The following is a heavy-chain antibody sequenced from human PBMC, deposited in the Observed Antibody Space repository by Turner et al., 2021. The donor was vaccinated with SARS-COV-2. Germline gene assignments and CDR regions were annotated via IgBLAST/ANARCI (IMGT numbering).Heavy chain of an antibody. J-gene: IGHJ4*02. CDR3: ARDLGDEPDY. CDR2: ISYDGSNK. Sequence: QVQLVESGGGVVQPGRSLRLSCAASGFTFSTYAMHWVRQAPGKGLEWVVVISYDGSNKYYADSVKGRFTISRDNSKNTLYLQMNSLRAEDTAVYYCARDLGDEPDYWGQGTLVTVSS. V-gene: IGHV3-30-3*01. D-gene: IGHD2-21*01. CDR1: GFTFSTYA.